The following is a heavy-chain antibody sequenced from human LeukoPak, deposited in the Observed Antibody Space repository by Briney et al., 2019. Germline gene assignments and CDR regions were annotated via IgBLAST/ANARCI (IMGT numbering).Heavy chain of an antibody. V-gene: IGHV3-48*03. CDR1: GFTFSSYE. Sequence: PGGSLRLTCAASGFTFSSYEMNWVRQAAGKGLEWVSYISSSRSTIYYADSVKGRFTISRDNAKNSLYLQMNSLRAEDTAVYYCARVGYSSGWYYFDYWGQGTLVTVSS. D-gene: IGHD6-19*01. CDR3: ARVGYSSGWYYFDY. J-gene: IGHJ4*02. CDR2: ISSSRSTI.